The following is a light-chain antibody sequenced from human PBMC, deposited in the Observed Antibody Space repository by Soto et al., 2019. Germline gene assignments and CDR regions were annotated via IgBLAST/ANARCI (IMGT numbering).Light chain of an antibody. J-gene: IGKJ5*01. Sequence: DIQMTQSPSSVSASVGDRVSITCRASQDISKWVAWYRQRPGKAPDLLINAAYTLHTGVPTRFIGGGSGTNFTLTISGLQPEDFATYYCQQSYTTPITFGQGTRL. CDR2: AAY. CDR1: QDISKW. V-gene: IGKV1-12*01. CDR3: QQSYTTPIT.